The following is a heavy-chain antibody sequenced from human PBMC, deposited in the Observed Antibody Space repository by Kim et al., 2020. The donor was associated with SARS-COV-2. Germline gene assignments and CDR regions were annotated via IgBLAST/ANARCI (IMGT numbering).Heavy chain of an antibody. CDR2: INPNSGGT. D-gene: IGHD3-3*01. CDR1: GYTFTGYY. J-gene: IGHJ3*02. Sequence: ASVKVSCKASGYTFTGYYMHWVRQAPGQGLEWMGWINPNSGGTNYAQKFQGRVTMTRDTSISTAYMELSRLGSDDTSVYYCAREGRSFTIFGCPDAFDIWGQGTMVTVSS. CDR3: AREGRSFTIFGCPDAFDI. V-gene: IGHV1-2*02.